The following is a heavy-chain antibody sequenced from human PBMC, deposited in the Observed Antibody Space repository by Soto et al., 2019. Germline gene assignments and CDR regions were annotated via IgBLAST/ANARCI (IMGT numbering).Heavy chain of an antibody. CDR3: ARRLRDTASHYYTWCDP. CDR2: IFYDGSA. Sequence: QVQLQESGPGLVKPSQTLSLTCTVSGDSVNTADYYWTWIRQSPEKGLEWIVNIFYDGSAYPTPSLNSRVSASVDTSKNQVSLNLFSVTAADTAVYYCARRLRDTASHYYTWCDPWGQGTLVTVSS. J-gene: IGHJ5*02. CDR1: GDSVNTADYY. D-gene: IGHD3-10*01. V-gene: IGHV4-30-4*01.